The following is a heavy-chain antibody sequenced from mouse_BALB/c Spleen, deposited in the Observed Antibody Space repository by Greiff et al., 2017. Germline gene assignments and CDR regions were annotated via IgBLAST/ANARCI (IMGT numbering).Heavy chain of an antibody. J-gene: IGHJ4*01. CDR1: GYAFTSYN. V-gene: IGHV1S135*01. CDR3: ARMGYYVGYYAMDY. CDR2: IDPYNGGT. Sequence: EVQLQESGPELVKPGASVKVSCKASGYAFTSYNMYWVKQSHGKSLAWIGYIDPYNGGTSYNQKFKGKATLTVDKSSSTAYMHLNSLTSEDSAVYYCARMGYYVGYYAMDYWGQGTSVTVSS. D-gene: IGHD2-3*01.